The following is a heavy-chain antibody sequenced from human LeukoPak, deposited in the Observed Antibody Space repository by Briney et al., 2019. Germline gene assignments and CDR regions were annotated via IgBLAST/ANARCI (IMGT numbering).Heavy chain of an antibody. Sequence: SXXXSXXXSGYXFSXHXINWVXXVXGXGGXXXXWXNPNSGNTGYAQKFQGRVAMTRDSSIGTAYLELSSLSSDDTAVYYCVRGDNVMSTAMLLLRYWGQGTLVAVSS. CDR3: VRGDNVMSTAMLLLRY. J-gene: IGHJ1*01. CDR1: GYXFSXHX. V-gene: IGHV1-8*01. CDR2: XNPNSGNT. D-gene: IGHD5-18*01.